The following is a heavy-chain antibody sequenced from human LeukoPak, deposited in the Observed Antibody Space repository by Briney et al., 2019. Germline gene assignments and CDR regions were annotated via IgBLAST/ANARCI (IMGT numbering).Heavy chain of an antibody. CDR3: ARERWLQETYYFDY. V-gene: IGHV4-39*02. J-gene: IGHJ4*02. CDR2: IYYSGST. CDR1: GGSISSSNVY. Sequence: SETLSLTCTVSGGSISSSNVYWGWIRQPPGKGLEWIGSIYYSGSTSYNPSLKSRVTISVDTSKNQFSLKLSSVTAADTAVYYCARERWLQETYYFDYWGQGTLVTVSS. D-gene: IGHD5-24*01.